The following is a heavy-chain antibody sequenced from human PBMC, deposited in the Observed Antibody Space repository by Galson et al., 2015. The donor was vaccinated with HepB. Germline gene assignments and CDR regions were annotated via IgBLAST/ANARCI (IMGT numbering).Heavy chain of an antibody. CDR2: ISGSGGST. Sequence: LRLSCAASGFTFSSYAMSWVRQAPGKGLEWVSAISGSGGSTYYADSVKGRFTISRDNSKNTLYLQMNSLRAEDTAVYYCAKGPLRLQRFDYWGQGTLVTVSS. CDR1: GFTFSSYA. J-gene: IGHJ4*02. D-gene: IGHD5/OR15-5a*01. CDR3: AKGPLRLQRFDY. V-gene: IGHV3-23*01.